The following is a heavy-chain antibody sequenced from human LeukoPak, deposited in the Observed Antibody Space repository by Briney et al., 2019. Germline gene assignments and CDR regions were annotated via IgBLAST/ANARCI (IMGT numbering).Heavy chain of an antibody. J-gene: IGHJ4*02. CDR1: GYSISSGYY. D-gene: IGHD2-21*01. CDR3: ASFHCGGDCYDY. V-gene: IGHV4-38-2*01. Sequence: SETLSLTCAVSGYSISSGYYWGWIRQPPGKGLEWIGSIYHSGSTYYNPPLKSRVTISVDTSKNQSSLKLSSVTAADTAVYYCASFHCGGDCYDYWGQGTLVTVSS. CDR2: IYHSGST.